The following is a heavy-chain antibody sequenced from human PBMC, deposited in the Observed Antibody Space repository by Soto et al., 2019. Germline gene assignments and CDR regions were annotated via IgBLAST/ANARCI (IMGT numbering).Heavy chain of an antibody. D-gene: IGHD2-2*01. Sequence: QVQLQESGPGLVKPSQTLSLTCTVSGGSISSGGYYWRWIRQHPGKGLEWIGYIYYSGSTYYNPSLKSRVTISVDTSKNQFSLKLSSVTAADTAVYYCAREEGLLSVKYFQHWGQGTLVTVSS. J-gene: IGHJ1*01. CDR2: IYYSGST. CDR3: AREEGLLSVKYFQH. V-gene: IGHV4-31*03. CDR1: GGSISSGGYY.